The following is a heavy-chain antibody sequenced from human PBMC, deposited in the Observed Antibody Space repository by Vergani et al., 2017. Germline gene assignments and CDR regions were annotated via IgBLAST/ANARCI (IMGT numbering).Heavy chain of an antibody. V-gene: IGHV3-23*04. CDR2: ISGSGGST. J-gene: IGHJ4*02. D-gene: IGHD5-18*01. CDR3: AKEGPDTATQAADY. CDR1: GYSFSSYA. Sequence: EVQLVQSGAEVKKPGESLKISCKGSGYSFSSYAMSWVRQAPGMGLEWVSAISGSGGSTYYADSVKGRFTISSDNSKNTLYLQMNSLRAEDTAVYYCAKEGPDTATQAADYWGQGTLVTVSS.